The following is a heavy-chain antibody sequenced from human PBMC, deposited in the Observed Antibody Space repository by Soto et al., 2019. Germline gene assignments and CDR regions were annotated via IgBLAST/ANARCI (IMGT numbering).Heavy chain of an antibody. Sequence: QVQLVESGGGVVQPGRSLRLSCAASGFTFSSYGMHWVRQAPGKGLEWVAVIWYDGSNKYYADSVKGRFTISRDNSKNTLYLQMNSLRAEDTAVYYCARDNYYDSSGSDAFDIWGQGTMVTVSS. J-gene: IGHJ3*02. D-gene: IGHD3-22*01. CDR3: ARDNYYDSSGSDAFDI. CDR2: IWYDGSNK. V-gene: IGHV3-33*01. CDR1: GFTFSSYG.